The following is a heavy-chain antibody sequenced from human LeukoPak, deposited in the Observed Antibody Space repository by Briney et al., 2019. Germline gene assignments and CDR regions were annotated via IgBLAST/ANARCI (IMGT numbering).Heavy chain of an antibody. V-gene: IGHV1-46*01. CDR3: ARGPRIVGARTPGMDV. Sequence: ASVKVSCKASGYTFTGYYMHWVRQAPGHGLEWMGIINPSGGSTSYAQKFQGRVTMTRDTSTSTVYMELSSLRSEDTAVYYCARGPRIVGARTPGMDVWGQGTTVTVSS. D-gene: IGHD1-26*01. CDR1: GYTFTGYY. J-gene: IGHJ6*02. CDR2: INPSGGST.